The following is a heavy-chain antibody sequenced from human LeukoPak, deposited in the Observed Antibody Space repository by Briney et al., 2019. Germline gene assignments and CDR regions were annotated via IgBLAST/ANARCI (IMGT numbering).Heavy chain of an antibody. CDR2: IYFSGST. V-gene: IGHV4-61*08. Sequence: KPSETLSLTCTVSGGSIGSGGYYWSWIRQPPGKGLEGIGYIYFSGSTNYNPSLKSRVTISVDTSKNQFSLKLSSVTAADTAVYYCARSKSQSGSYRYYFDYWGQGTLVTVSS. CDR3: ARSKSQSGSYRYYFDY. D-gene: IGHD1-26*01. CDR1: GGSIGSGGYY. J-gene: IGHJ4*02.